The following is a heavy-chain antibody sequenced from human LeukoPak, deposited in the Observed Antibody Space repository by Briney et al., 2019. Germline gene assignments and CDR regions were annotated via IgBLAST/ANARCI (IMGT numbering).Heavy chain of an antibody. D-gene: IGHD3-22*01. CDR1: GFTFSSYA. CDR2: ISGSGGST. CDR3: AKGLYDSSGYSPNDAFDI. Sequence: PGGSLRLSCAASGFTFSSYAMSWVRQAPGKGLEWVSAISGSGGSTYYADSVKGRFTISRDNSKNTLYLQMSSLRAEDTAVYYCAKGLYDSSGYSPNDAFDIWGQGTMVTVSS. J-gene: IGHJ3*02. V-gene: IGHV3-23*01.